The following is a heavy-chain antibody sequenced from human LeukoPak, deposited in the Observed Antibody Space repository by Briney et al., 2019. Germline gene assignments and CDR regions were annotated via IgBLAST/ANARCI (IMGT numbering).Heavy chain of an antibody. J-gene: IGHJ4*02. CDR3: ATDQLHYDYVWGCYRRGYFDY. CDR2: FYNEEGEK. D-gene: IGHD3-16*02. V-gene: IGHV1-24*01. CDR1: GYTLTELS. Sequence: ASVRVSCKVSGYTLTELSMHWVRQAPGKGVEWMGGFYNEEGEKIYAQKLQRILTMPEDPSTDTAYMQLSILRSEDTAVYYCATDQLHYDYVWGCYRRGYFDYWGQGTLVTVSS.